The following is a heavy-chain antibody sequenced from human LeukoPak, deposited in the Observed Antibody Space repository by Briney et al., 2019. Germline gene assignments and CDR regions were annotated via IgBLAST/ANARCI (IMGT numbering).Heavy chain of an antibody. Sequence: PSETLSLTCAVYGGPFSGYYWSWIRQPPGKGLEWIGEINHSGSTNYNPSLKSRVTISVDTSKNQFSLKLSSVTAADTAVYYCAKAVEMATINYFDYWGQGTLVTVSS. CDR1: GGPFSGYY. V-gene: IGHV4-34*01. D-gene: IGHD5-24*01. J-gene: IGHJ4*02. CDR2: INHSGST. CDR3: AKAVEMATINYFDY.